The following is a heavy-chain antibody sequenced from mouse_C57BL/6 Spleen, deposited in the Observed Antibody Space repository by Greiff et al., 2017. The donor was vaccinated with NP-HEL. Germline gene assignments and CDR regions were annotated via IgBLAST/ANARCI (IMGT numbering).Heavy chain of an antibody. V-gene: IGHV1-64*01. J-gene: IGHJ3*01. CDR3: ARSPNWDEAWFAY. CDR2: IHPNSGST. Sequence: LQQPGAELVKPGASVKLSCKASGYTFTSYWMHWVKQRPGQGLEWIGMIHPNSGSTNYNEKFKSKATLTVDKSSSTAYMQLSSLTSEDSAVYYCARSPNWDEAWFAYWGQGTLVTVSA. CDR1: GYTFTSYW. D-gene: IGHD4-1*01.